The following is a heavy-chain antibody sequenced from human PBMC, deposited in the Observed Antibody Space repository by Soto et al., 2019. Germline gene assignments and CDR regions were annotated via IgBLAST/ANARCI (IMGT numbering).Heavy chain of an antibody. D-gene: IGHD3-10*01. V-gene: IGHV4-31*03. J-gene: IGHJ1*01. CDR2: IYYSGRT. CDR3: ARVVDGSGSDYFQH. CDR1: GDSISSGGYY. Sequence: QVQLQESGPGLVKPSQTLSLTCTVSGDSISSGGYYWSWIRQHPGKGLEWIGYIYYSGRTYYSPSLKSRVTXXVXTXXDQFSLKMSSVTAADTAVYYCARVVDGSGSDYFQHWGQGTLVTVSS.